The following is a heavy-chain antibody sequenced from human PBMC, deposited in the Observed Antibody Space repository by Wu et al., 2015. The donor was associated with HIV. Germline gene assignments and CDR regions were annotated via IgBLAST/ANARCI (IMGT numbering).Heavy chain of an antibody. J-gene: IGHJ4*02. D-gene: IGHD3-3*01. V-gene: IGHV1-24*01. CDR2: FDPEHGKT. CDR3: ARSESSGYFPEEFDY. CDR1: GYTFTSYG. Sequence: QVQLVQSGAEVKKPGASVKVSCKASGYTFTSYGISWVRQAPGKGLEWMGGFDPEHGKTVYTQKYQDRVTMTEDTSIDTAHMVLNSLRSEDTAVYYCARSESSGYFPEEFDYVGPGNAGHRLL.